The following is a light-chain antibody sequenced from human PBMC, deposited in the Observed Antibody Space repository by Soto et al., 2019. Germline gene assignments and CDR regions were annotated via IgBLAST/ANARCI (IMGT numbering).Light chain of an antibody. CDR3: QQYNSYPAIT. CDR2: AAX. Sequence: DIQMTQSPSTLSASVGDRVTITCRASQSISSYLNWYQQKPGKAPKLLIYAAXXXXXGXHPRFSGSGSGTDFTLTISSLQPEDFSTYYCQQYNSYPAITFGQGTPLEIK. CDR1: QSISSY. V-gene: IGKV1-39*01. J-gene: IGKJ5*01.